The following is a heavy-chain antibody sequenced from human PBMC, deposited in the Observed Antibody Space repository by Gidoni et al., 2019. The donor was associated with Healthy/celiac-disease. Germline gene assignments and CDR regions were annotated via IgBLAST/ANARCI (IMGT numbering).Heavy chain of an antibody. CDR2: IYTSGST. D-gene: IGHD2-15*01. V-gene: IGHV4-4*07. J-gene: IGHJ3*02. CDR3: AVVLFDAFDI. Sequence: SWIRQPAGKGLEWIGRIYTSGSTNYNPSLKGRVTMSVDTSKNQFSLKLSSVTAADTAVYYCAVVLFDAFDIWGQGTMVTFSS.